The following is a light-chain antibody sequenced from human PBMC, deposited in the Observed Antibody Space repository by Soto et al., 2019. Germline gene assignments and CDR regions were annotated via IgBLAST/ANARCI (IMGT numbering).Light chain of an antibody. CDR2: GAS. CDR1: QAITNY. Sequence: DIRMTQSPSSLSASVGDRVTITCRASQAITNYLAWYQQKPGKVPKLLIYGASTLQSGVPSRFTGSGSGTLFTLTLTSLQPEDVATYYCQNYNSAPYPFGQGTRLEIK. V-gene: IGKV1-27*01. CDR3: QNYNSAPYP. J-gene: IGKJ2*01.